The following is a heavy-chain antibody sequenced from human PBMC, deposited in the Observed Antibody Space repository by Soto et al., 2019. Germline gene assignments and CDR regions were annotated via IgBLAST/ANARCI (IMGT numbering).Heavy chain of an antibody. V-gene: IGHV1-18*01. CDR1: GYTFTSYG. J-gene: IGHJ4*02. Sequence: ASVKVSCKASGYTFTSYGISWVRQAPGQGLEWMGWISAYNGNTNYAQKFQGRVTMTTDTSTSTAYMELRSLRSDDTAVFYCARVGFFTYSSGWYEPIDYWGQGTLFTASS. CDR2: ISAYNGNT. CDR3: ARVGFFTYSSGWYEPIDY. D-gene: IGHD6-19*01.